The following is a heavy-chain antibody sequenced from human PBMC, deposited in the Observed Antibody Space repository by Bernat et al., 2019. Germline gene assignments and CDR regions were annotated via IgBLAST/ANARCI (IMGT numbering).Heavy chain of an antibody. V-gene: IGHV3-30*02. CDR2: IRYDGSNK. CDR3: AKDSWQWLVPPWTFDY. J-gene: IGHJ4*02. D-gene: IGHD6-19*01. CDR1: GFTFSSYG. Sequence: QVQLVESGGGVVQPGGSLRLSCAASGFTFSSYGMHWVRQAPGKGLGWVAFIRYDGSNKYYADSVKGRLTISRDNSKNTLYLQMNSLRAEDTAVYYCAKDSWQWLVPPWTFDYWGQGTLVTVSS.